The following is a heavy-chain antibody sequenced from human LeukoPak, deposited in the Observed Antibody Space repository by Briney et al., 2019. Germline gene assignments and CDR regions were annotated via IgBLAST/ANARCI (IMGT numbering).Heavy chain of an antibody. CDR3: ARGSRARMGSRYYYYGTDV. CDR1: GGTFSSYA. Sequence: SVKVSCKASGGTFSSYAISWVRQAPGQGLEWMGGIIPIFGTANYAQKFQGRVTITADESTSTAYMELSSLRSEDTAVYYCARGSRARMGSRYYYYGTDVWGQGTTVTVSS. J-gene: IGHJ6*02. V-gene: IGHV1-69*13. CDR2: IIPIFGTA. D-gene: IGHD6-6*01.